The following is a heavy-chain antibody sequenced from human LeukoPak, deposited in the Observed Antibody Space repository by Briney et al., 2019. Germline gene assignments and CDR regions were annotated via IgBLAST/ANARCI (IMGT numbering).Heavy chain of an antibody. CDR1: GFTFSSYS. CDR3: ARDYNFDY. Sequence: GQSLRLSCTASGFTFSSYSMHWVRQAPGKGLEWVAVVSYDGSNTFYADSVKGRFTIPRDNAKNSLYLQMNSLRAEDTAVYYCARDYNFDYWGQGTLVTVSS. CDR2: VSYDGSNT. J-gene: IGHJ4*02. V-gene: IGHV3-30-3*01.